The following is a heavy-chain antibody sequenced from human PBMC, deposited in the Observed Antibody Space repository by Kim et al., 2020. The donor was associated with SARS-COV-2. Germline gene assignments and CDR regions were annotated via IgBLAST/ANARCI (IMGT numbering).Heavy chain of an antibody. D-gene: IGHD1-26*01. CDR3: ARDKGFTGDGGKGFDY. J-gene: IGHJ4*02. V-gene: IGHV4-59*01. Sequence: SLKSRVTISVDTSKNQFSLKLSSVTAADTAVYYCARDKGFTGDGGKGFDYWGQGTLVIVSS.